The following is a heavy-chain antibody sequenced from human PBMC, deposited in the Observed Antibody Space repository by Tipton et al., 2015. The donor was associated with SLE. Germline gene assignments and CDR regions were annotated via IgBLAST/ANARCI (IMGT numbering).Heavy chain of an antibody. J-gene: IGHJ2*01. CDR3: AKSGIAVAGTWYFDL. CDR1: GFTFSSYG. Sequence: SLRLSCAASGFTFSSYGMHWVRQAPGKGLEWVAFIRYDGSNKYYADSVKGRFTISRDNSKNTLYLQMNSLRAEDTAVYYCAKSGIAVAGTWYFDLWGRGTLVTVSS. CDR2: IRYDGSNK. V-gene: IGHV3-30*02. D-gene: IGHD6-19*01.